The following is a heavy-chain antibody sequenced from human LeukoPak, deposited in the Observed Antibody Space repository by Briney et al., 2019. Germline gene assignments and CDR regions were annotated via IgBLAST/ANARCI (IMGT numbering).Heavy chain of an antibody. CDR1: GGTFSSYA. D-gene: IGHD6-13*01. CDR2: IIPIFGTA. Sequence: SVKVSCKASGGTFSSYAISWVRQAPGQGLEWMGGIIPIFGTANYAQKFQGRVTITADESTSTAYMELSSLRSEDTAVYYCAKADHSSSWYSGGVFDYWGQGTLVTVSS. V-gene: IGHV1-69*01. J-gene: IGHJ4*02. CDR3: AKADHSSSWYSGGVFDY.